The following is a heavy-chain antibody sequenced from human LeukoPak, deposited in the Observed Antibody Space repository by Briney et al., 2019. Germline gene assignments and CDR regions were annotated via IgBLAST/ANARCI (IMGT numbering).Heavy chain of an antibody. CDR1: GGSISSYY. J-gene: IGHJ2*01. CDR2: IYYLGST. CDR3: ARDRPRSYWYFDL. V-gene: IGHV4-59*01. Sequence: PSETLSLTCTVSGGSISSYYWSWIRQPPGKGLERVGHIYYLGSTNYNPSLKCRVTISIDTSKNYFSLKLNSVIAADTAVYYCARDRPRSYWYFDLWGRGTLVTVSS.